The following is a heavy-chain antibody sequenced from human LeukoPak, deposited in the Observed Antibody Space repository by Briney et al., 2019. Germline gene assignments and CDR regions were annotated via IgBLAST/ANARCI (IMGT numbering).Heavy chain of an antibody. CDR3: ARTTYHYGSGSSRTFDY. CDR2: IYYSGST. Sequence: SETLSLTCTVSGGSISSYYWSWIRQPPGKGLEWIGYIYYSGSTNYNPSLKSRVTISVDTSKNQSSLKLSSVTAADTAVYYCARTTYHYGSGSSRTFDYWGQGTLVTVSS. J-gene: IGHJ4*02. V-gene: IGHV4-59*01. D-gene: IGHD3-10*01. CDR1: GGSISSYY.